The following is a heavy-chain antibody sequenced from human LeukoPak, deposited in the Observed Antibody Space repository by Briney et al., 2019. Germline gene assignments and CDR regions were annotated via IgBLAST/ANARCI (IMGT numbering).Heavy chain of an antibody. CDR2: IKSDGSSI. D-gene: IGHD2-15*01. CDR1: GFTFSSYA. Sequence: GGSLRLSCAASGFTFSSYAMSWVRQAPGKGLVWVSRIKSDGSSITYAESVKGRFTTSRDNAKNTLYLQMNSLRAEDTAVYYCARDQLYCSGGICYFDYWGRGTLVTVSS. J-gene: IGHJ4*02. V-gene: IGHV3-74*01. CDR3: ARDQLYCSGGICYFDY.